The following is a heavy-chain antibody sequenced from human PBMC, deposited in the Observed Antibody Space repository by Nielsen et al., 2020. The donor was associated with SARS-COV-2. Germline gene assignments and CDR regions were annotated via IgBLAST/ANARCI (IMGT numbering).Heavy chain of an antibody. J-gene: IGHJ4*02. Sequence: VRQAPGKGLEWVANIKQDGSEKYYVDSVKGRFTISRDNAKNSLYLQMNSLRAEDTAVYYCARGPEGYYYDSSGYYRFDYWGQGTLVTVS. V-gene: IGHV3-7*05. D-gene: IGHD3-22*01. CDR3: ARGPEGYYYDSSGYYRFDY. CDR2: IKQDGSEK.